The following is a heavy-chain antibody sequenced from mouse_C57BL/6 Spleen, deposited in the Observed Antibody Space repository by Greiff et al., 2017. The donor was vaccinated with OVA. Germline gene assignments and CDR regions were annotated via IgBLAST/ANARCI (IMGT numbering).Heavy chain of an antibody. V-gene: IGHV1-64*01. Sequence: QVQLQQSGAELVKPGASVKLSCKASGYTFTSYWMHWVKQRPGQGLEWIGMIHPNSGSTNYNEKFKSKATLTVDKSSSTAYMQLSSLTSEDSAVYYCAREIYYGNYDAMDYWGQGTSVTVSS. CDR2: IHPNSGST. CDR1: GYTFTSYW. D-gene: IGHD2-1*01. CDR3: AREIYYGNYDAMDY. J-gene: IGHJ4*01.